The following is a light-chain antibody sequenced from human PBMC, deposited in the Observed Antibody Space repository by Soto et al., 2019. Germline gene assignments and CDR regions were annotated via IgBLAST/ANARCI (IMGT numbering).Light chain of an antibody. CDR1: SSDVGNYNY. CDR2: DVS. V-gene: IGLV2-14*01. J-gene: IGLJ3*02. CDR3: SSYTSTMTLV. Sequence: QSALTQPASVSGSPGQSITISCTGTSSDVGNYNYVSWYQQQPGKAPKLMIYDVSNRPSGVSNRFSGSNSGNTASLTISGLQAEDEADYYCSSYTSTMTLVFGGGTKLTVL.